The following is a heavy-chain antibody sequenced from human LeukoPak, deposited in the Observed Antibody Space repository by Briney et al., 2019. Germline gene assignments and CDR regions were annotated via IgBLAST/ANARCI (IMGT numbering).Heavy chain of an antibody. Sequence: GASVKVSCKASGYTFTGYYMHWVRQAPGQGLEWMGWINPNSGGTNYAQKFQGRVTMTRDTSISTAYMELSGLRSDDTAVYYCASVLEYCSGGSCGNWGQGTLVTVSS. J-gene: IGHJ4*02. CDR2: INPNSGGT. D-gene: IGHD2-15*01. CDR1: GYTFTGYY. V-gene: IGHV1-2*02. CDR3: ASVLEYCSGGSCGN.